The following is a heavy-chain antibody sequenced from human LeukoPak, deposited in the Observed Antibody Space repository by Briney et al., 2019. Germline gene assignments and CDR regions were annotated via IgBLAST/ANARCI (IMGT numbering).Heavy chain of an antibody. Sequence: GGSLGLSCAASGSTFGDYYMSWIRQAPGKGLEWVSYISSTSSYINYADSVKGRFTISRDNAKNSLFLQMNSLRAEDTAVYYCARVSQWLVPYWGQGTLVTVSS. CDR3: ARVSQWLVPY. J-gene: IGHJ4*02. D-gene: IGHD6-19*01. CDR1: GSTFGDYY. V-gene: IGHV3-11*05. CDR2: ISSTSSYI.